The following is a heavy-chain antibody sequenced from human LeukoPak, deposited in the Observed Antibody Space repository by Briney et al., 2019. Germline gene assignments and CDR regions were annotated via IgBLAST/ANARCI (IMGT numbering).Heavy chain of an antibody. CDR2: INTGGDGT. CDR3: ATFGSGSRRTNSFGY. D-gene: IGHD3-10*01. J-gene: IGHJ4*02. CDR1: GFTFRGYA. Sequence: GGPLRLSCTASGFTFRGYALRWVRQAPGKGLEWVSGINTGGDGTFYADYVKGRFTISRDNSMITQYLQMNSLRDEDTAVFYCATFGSGSRRTNSFGYWGQGTLVIVSS. V-gene: IGHV3-23*01.